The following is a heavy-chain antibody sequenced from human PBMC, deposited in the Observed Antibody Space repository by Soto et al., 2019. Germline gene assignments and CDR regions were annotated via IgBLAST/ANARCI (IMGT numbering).Heavy chain of an antibody. CDR2: IWYDGSNK. D-gene: IGHD3-3*01. CDR3: ARDHGSYDFWSGYYTTLDY. V-gene: IGHV3-33*01. Sequence: PGGSLRLSCAASGFTFSSYGMHWVRQAPGKGLEWVAVIWYDGSNKYYADSVKGRFTISRDNSKNTLYLQMNSLRAEDTAVYYCARDHGSYDFWSGYYTTLDYWGQGTLVTVSS. J-gene: IGHJ4*02. CDR1: GFTFSSYG.